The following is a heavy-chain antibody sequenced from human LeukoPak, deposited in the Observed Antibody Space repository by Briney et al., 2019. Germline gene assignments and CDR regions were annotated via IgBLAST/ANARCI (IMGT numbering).Heavy chain of an antibody. Sequence: PGGSLRLSRAASGFSFSAYWMNWVRQAPGRGLEWVGNIKQDGSEQYYVDSVKGRFTISRDNAKNSLYLQMNSLRAEDTAVYYCAGGEYAGYWGQGTLVTVSS. J-gene: IGHJ4*02. D-gene: IGHD4-17*01. CDR1: GFSFSAYW. V-gene: IGHV3-7*02. CDR2: IKQDGSEQ. CDR3: AGGEYAGY.